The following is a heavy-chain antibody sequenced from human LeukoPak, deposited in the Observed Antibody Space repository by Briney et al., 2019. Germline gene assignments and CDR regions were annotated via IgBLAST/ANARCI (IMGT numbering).Heavy chain of an antibody. Sequence: PGGSLRLSCAASGFTFSSYEMNWVRQAPGKGLEWVSYISSSGSTIYYAASVKGRFTISRDNAKNSLYLQMNSLRAEDTAVYYCARGPYSSGWYGIDFDYWGQGTLVTVSS. D-gene: IGHD6-19*01. CDR1: GFTFSSYE. CDR2: ISSSGSTI. J-gene: IGHJ4*02. V-gene: IGHV3-48*03. CDR3: ARGPYSSGWYGIDFDY.